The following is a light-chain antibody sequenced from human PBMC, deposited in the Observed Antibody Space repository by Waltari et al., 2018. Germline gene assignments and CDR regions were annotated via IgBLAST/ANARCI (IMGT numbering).Light chain of an antibody. V-gene: IGKV3-15*01. CDR3: QQYNNWPLT. CDR1: QSISSH. Sequence: ETVMTQSPATLSAFPGERVTLSCGASQSISSHLAWYQQKPGQPPRLVIYSASSRATGVPVRFSGSGSGTDLTRTISSLQSEDFAVYYCQQYNNWPLTFGGGTKVEL. J-gene: IGKJ4*01. CDR2: SAS.